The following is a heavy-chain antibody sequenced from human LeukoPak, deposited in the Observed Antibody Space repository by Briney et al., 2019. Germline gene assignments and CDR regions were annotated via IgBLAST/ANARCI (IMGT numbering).Heavy chain of an antibody. D-gene: IGHD2-15*01. CDR1: RYTFSGYY. CDR3: ARGVVVAATDYYYYYYMDV. J-gene: IGHJ6*03. V-gene: IGHV1-2*02. Sequence: ASVKVSCEASRYTFSGYYIHWVRQAPGQGLEWMGWINPNSGGTNYAQKFQGRVTMTRDTSISTAYMELSRLRSDDTAVYYCARGVVVAATDYYYYYYMDVWGKGTTVTVSS. CDR2: INPNSGGT.